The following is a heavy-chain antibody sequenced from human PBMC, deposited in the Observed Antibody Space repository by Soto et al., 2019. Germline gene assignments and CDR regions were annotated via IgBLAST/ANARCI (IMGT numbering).Heavy chain of an antibody. Sequence: SETLSLTCTVSGGSISSGDYYWSWIRQPPGKGLEWIGYIYYSGSTYYNPSLKSRVTISVDTSKNQFSLKLSSVTAADTAVYYCARDRSSSWDYYYYGMDVWGQGTTVT. CDR3: ARDRSSSWDYYYYGMDV. D-gene: IGHD6-13*01. J-gene: IGHJ6*02. V-gene: IGHV4-30-4*01. CDR1: GGSISSGDYY. CDR2: IYYSGST.